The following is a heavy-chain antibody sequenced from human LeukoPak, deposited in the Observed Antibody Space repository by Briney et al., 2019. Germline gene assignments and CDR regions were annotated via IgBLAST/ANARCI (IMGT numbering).Heavy chain of an antibody. V-gene: IGHV3-53*01. J-gene: IGHJ4*02. CDR3: ASTEAYDYVWGSYRFSY. CDR2: IYSGGST. Sequence: GGSLRLSCAASGFTVSSNYMSWVRQAPGKGLGWVSVIYSGGSTYYADSVKGRFTISRDNSKNTLYLQMNSLRAEDTAVYYCASTEAYDYVWGSYRFSYWGQGTLVTVSS. CDR1: GFTVSSNY. D-gene: IGHD3-16*02.